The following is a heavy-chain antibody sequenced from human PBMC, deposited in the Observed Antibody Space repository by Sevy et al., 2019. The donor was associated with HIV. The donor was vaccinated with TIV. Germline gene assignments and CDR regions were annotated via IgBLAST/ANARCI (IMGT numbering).Heavy chain of an antibody. J-gene: IGHJ4*02. CDR2: IKQDGSEK. CDR3: ARPYRTDPFYYSGSGGYYYPSYFDY. V-gene: IGHV3-7*01. CDR1: GFTFSNYW. Sequence: GGALRLSCAASGFTFSNYWMSWVRQAPGKGLEWVANIKQDGSEKYYVDSVKGRFTISRDNAKNSLYLQMNSLRAEDTAVYYCARPYRTDPFYYSGSGGYYYPSYFDYWGQGTLVTVSS. D-gene: IGHD3-22*01.